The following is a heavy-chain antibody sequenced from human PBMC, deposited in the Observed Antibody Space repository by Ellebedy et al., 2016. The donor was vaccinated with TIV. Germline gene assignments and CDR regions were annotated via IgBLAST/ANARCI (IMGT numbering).Heavy chain of an antibody. CDR2: ISAYNGNT. V-gene: IGHV1-2*02. J-gene: IGHJ5*02. Sequence: ASVKVSCKASGNTFTTYYMHWVRQAPGQGLEWMGWISAYNGNTNYAQKFQGRVTMTRDTSISTAYMELSRLRSDDTAVYYCARDTVTTDSWFDPWGQGTLVTVSS. CDR1: GNTFTTYY. CDR3: ARDTVTTDSWFDP. D-gene: IGHD4-17*01.